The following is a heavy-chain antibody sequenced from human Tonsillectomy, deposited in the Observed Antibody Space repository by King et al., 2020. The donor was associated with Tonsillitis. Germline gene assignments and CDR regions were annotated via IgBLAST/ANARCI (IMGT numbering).Heavy chain of an antibody. V-gene: IGHV1-69*01. CDR3: ARSRTQRLLKWFGENLD. CDR1: GGTFSNYG. J-gene: IGHJ4*02. CDR2: IIPIFGTA. Sequence: QLVQSGAEVKKPGSSVKVSCKASGGTFSNYGINWVRQAPGQGLEWMGGIIPIFGTADYAQKLKGRVTITADESTSTAYMELRSLRYEDTAVYYCARSRTQRLLKWFGENLDWGQGTLITVSS. D-gene: IGHD3-10*01.